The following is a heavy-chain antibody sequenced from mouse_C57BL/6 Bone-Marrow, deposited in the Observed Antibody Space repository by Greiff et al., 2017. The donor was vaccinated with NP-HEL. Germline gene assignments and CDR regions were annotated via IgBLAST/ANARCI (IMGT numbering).Heavy chain of an antibody. CDR3: AIDYGSPYWYLDV. CDR1: GYAFTSYW. J-gene: IGHJ1*03. CDR2: IYPGDGDT. D-gene: IGHD1-1*01. V-gene: IGHV1-80*01. Sequence: QVQLQQSGAELVKPGASVKISCKASGYAFTSYWMNWVKQRPGKGLEWIGQIYPGDGDTNYNGKFKGKATLTADKSSSTAYMQLSRLTSEDSAVYFCAIDYGSPYWYLDVWGTGTTVTVSS.